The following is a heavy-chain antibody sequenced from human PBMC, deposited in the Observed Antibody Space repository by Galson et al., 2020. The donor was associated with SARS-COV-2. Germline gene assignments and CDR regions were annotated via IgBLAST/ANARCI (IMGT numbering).Heavy chain of an antibody. Sequence: GESLKISCAASGFTFSSYAMSWVRQAPGKGLEWVSAISGSGGSTYYADSVKGRFTISRDNSKNTLYLQMNSLRAEDTAVYYCAKDVYYYDSSGYDYWGQGTLVTVSS. J-gene: IGHJ4*02. CDR2: ISGSGGST. CDR1: GFTFSSYA. V-gene: IGHV3-23*01. D-gene: IGHD3-22*01. CDR3: AKDVYYYDSSGYDY.